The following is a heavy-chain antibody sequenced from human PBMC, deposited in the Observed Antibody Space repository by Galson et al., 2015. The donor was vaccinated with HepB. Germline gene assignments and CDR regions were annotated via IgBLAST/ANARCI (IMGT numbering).Heavy chain of an antibody. CDR1: GFTFSSYA. CDR2: ISYDGSNK. Sequence: SLRLSCAASGFTFSSYAMHWVRQAPGKGLEWVAVISYDGSNKYYADSVKGRFTISRDNSKNTLYLQMNSLRAEDTAVYYCARVGFGDGGMDVWGQGTTVTVFS. V-gene: IGHV3-30-3*01. D-gene: IGHD3-10*01. CDR3: ARVGFGDGGMDV. J-gene: IGHJ6*02.